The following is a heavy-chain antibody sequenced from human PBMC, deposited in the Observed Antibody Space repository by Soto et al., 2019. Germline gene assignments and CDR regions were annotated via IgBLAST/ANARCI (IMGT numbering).Heavy chain of an antibody. CDR1: GYTFTNFG. CDR3: ARGGTRIDY. V-gene: IGHV1-18*01. D-gene: IGHD3-16*01. Sequence: QVQLVQSGAEVKKPGASVKVSCKASGYTFTNFGISWVRQAPGKGLEWMGGISAYNGNTNYAQKFQGRVTITTSTTTSAACRELRGLTSDDAAVYDSARGGTRIDYWGQGTLVTVSS. CDR2: ISAYNGNT. J-gene: IGHJ4*02.